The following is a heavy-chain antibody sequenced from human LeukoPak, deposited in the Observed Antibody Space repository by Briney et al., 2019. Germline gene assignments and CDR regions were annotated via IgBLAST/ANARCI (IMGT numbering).Heavy chain of an antibody. CDR2: ISYDGSNK. CDR1: GFTFSSYA. V-gene: IGHV3-30-3*01. D-gene: IGHD2-15*01. CDR3: ARASRYCSGGSCYRWFDP. J-gene: IGHJ5*02. Sequence: PGGSLRLSCAASGFTFSSYAMHWVRQAPGKGLEWVAVISYDGSNKYYADSVKGRFTISRDNSKNTLYPQMNSLRAEDTAVYYCARASRYCSGGSCYRWFDPWGQGTLVTVSS.